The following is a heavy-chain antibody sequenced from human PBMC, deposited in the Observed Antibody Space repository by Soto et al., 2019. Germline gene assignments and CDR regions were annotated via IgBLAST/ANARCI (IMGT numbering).Heavy chain of an antibody. CDR2: MNPNSGNT. Sequence: QVQLVQPGAEVKKPGASVKVSCKASGYTFTSYDINWVRQATGQGLEWMGWMNPNSGNTGYAQKFQGRVTMTRNTSISTAYMELSSMRSEDTAVYYCARLVQHGKDGDYVEGGWFDHWGQGTLVTVSS. D-gene: IGHD4-17*01. CDR1: GYTFTSYD. J-gene: IGHJ5*02. CDR3: ARLVQHGKDGDYVEGGWFDH. V-gene: IGHV1-8*01.